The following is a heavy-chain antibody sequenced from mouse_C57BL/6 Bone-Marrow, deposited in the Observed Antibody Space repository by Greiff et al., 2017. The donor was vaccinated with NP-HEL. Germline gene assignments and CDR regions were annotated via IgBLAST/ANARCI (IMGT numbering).Heavy chain of an antibody. Sequence: VQLQQSGAELAKPGASVKLSCKASGYTFTSYWMHWVKQRPGQGLEWIGYINPSSGYTKYNQKFKDKATLTADKSSSTAYMQLSSLTYEDSAVDYCARGGQDSAGGEYYFDYWGQGTTLTVSS. CDR1: GYTFTSYW. CDR3: ARGGQDSAGGEYYFDY. J-gene: IGHJ2*01. D-gene: IGHD3-2*02. V-gene: IGHV1-7*01. CDR2: INPSSGYT.